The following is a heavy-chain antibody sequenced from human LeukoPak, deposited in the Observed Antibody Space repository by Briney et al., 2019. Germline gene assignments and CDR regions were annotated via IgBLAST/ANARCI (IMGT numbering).Heavy chain of an antibody. D-gene: IGHD3-9*01. CDR2: IKQDGNDK. V-gene: IGHV3-7*03. Sequence: GGSLRLSCAVSGFHFPTYWMTWVRQAPGKGLEWVANIKQDGNDKNYVDSVKGRFTISRDNAKKLLYLQMNSLGFEDTAIYYCARDLPDVLTGSSDNAFDIWGQGTMVTVSS. CDR1: GFHFPTYW. J-gene: IGHJ3*02. CDR3: ARDLPDVLTGSSDNAFDI.